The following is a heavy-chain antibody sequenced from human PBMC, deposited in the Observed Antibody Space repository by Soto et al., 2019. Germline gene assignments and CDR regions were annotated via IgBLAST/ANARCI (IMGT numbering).Heavy chain of an antibody. D-gene: IGHD2-2*01. CDR2: INHSGST. CDR1: GGSFSGYY. CDR3: ARANPRRGYCSSTSCPYYMDV. V-gene: IGHV4-34*01. J-gene: IGHJ6*03. Sequence: PSETLSLTCAVYGGSFSGYYWSWIRQPPGKGLEWIGEINHSGSTNYNPSLKSRVTTSVDTSKNQFSLKLSSVTAADTAVYYCARANPRRGYCSSTSCPYYMDVWGKGTTVTVSS.